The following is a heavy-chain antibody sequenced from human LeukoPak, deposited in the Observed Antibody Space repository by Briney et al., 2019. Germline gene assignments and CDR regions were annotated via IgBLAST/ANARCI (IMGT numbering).Heavy chain of an antibody. J-gene: IGHJ6*03. D-gene: IGHD3-10*01. V-gene: IGHV1-69*13. CDR3: ARMNYYGSGRTVLSYYYMDV. CDR1: GGTFSSYD. CDR2: IIPIFGTP. Sequence: SVKVSCKASGGTFSSYDISWVRQAPGQGLEWMGGIIPIFGTPNYAQKFQGRLTITADEPTSTAYMELSSLTSEDTALYYCARMNYYGSGRTVLSYYYMDVWGKGTTVTVSS.